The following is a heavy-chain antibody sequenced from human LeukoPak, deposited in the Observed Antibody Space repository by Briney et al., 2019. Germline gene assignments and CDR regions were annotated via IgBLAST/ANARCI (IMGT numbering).Heavy chain of an antibody. CDR2: IYHSGST. J-gene: IGHJ4*02. D-gene: IGHD3-10*01. CDR1: GGSISSSNW. Sequence: SETLSLTCAVSGGSISSSNWWSWVRQPPGKGLEWIGEIYHSGSTNYNPSLKSRVTISVDKSKNQFSLKLSSVTAADTAVYYCARDSQDYYGSGSYYNWGQGTLVTVSS. CDR3: ARDSQDYYGSGSYYN. V-gene: IGHV4-4*02.